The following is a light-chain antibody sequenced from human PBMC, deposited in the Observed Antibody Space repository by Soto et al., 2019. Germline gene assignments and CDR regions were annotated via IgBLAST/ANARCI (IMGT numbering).Light chain of an antibody. CDR1: SRDVGGYNL. V-gene: IGLV2-23*02. CDR3: CSFAGRPNSYV. J-gene: IGLJ1*01. Sequence: QSALTQPASVSGSPGQSVTISCTGTSRDVGGYNLVSWYQQHPGKAPHLIIYDVTQRPSGVSSRFSGSRSGFTASLTISGLQAEDEAEYFCCSFAGRPNSYVFGSGTKLTVL. CDR2: DVT.